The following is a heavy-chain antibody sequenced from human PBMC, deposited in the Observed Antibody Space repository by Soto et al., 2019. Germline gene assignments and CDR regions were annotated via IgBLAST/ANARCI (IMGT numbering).Heavy chain of an antibody. Sequence: QITLKESGPTLVKPTQTLTLTCTFSGFSLSTSGVGVGWIRQPPGKALEWLALIYWDDDKRYSPSLKSRLTITKDTSKNQVVLTMTNMDPVDTATYYCAHSSYYDSRVSGWFDPWGQGTLVTVSS. J-gene: IGHJ5*02. D-gene: IGHD3-22*01. V-gene: IGHV2-5*02. CDR1: GFSLSTSGVG. CDR2: IYWDDDK. CDR3: AHSSYYDSRVSGWFDP.